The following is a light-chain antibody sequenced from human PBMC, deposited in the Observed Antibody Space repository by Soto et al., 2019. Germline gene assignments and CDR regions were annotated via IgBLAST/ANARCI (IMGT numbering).Light chain of an antibody. CDR1: QSISSW. J-gene: IGKJ4*01. CDR2: DAS. Sequence: DIQRTQSPSTLSASVGDRVTITCRASQSISSWLAWYQQKPGKAPKLLIYDASSLESGVPSRFSGSGSGTEFTLTISSLQPDDFATYYCQQYNSYPTFGGGTKVEIK. CDR3: QQYNSYPT. V-gene: IGKV1-5*01.